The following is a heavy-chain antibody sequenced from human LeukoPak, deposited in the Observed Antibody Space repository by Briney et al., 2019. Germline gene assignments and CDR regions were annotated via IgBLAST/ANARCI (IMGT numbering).Heavy chain of an antibody. CDR3: ARLPRRSSDNLDY. D-gene: IGHD6-19*01. CDR1: GGSISTSNYY. CDR2: IFYSGNT. J-gene: IGHJ4*02. V-gene: IGHV4-39*07. Sequence: PSATLSLTLTVSGGSISTSNYYWGWIRQPPGKGLEWIGNIFYSGNTYYSPSVKSRLTISLDTSRNQFSLKLNSVTAADTAVYYCARLPRRSSDNLDYWGQGTLVTVSS.